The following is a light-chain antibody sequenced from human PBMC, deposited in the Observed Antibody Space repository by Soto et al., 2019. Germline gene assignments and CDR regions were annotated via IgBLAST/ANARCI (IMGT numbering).Light chain of an antibody. J-gene: IGLJ2*01. Sequence: QSALTQPASVSGSPGQSITISCTGTSSDVGGYNYVSWYQQHPGKAPKLMIYDVSNRPSGVSNRFSGSKSGNTASLTISGLQAEDEADYYCSSYTSSSTYVVFGGGTKPHRP. CDR3: SSYTSSSTYVV. CDR1: SSDVGGYNY. CDR2: DVS. V-gene: IGLV2-14*01.